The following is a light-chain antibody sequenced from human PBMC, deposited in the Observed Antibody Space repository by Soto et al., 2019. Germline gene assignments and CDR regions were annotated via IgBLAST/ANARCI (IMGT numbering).Light chain of an antibody. CDR1: QSISTS. CDR2: KAS. CDR3: QHCDIHST. Sequence: DIQMTQSPSTLSASVGDRVTITCRASQSISTSLAWYQQKPGKAPKVLIYKASSLESGVPSRFSGSGSGTEFTLTISSLQPDDFATYYCQHCDIHSTFGQGTKVEIK. J-gene: IGKJ1*01. V-gene: IGKV1-5*03.